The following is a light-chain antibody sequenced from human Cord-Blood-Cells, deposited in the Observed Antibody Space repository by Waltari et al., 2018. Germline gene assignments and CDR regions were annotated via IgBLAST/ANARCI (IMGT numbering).Light chain of an antibody. CDR3: CSYAGSVV. V-gene: IGLV2-23*01. CDR1: STDVWSYNL. CDR2: EGS. J-gene: IGLJ2*01. Sequence: QSALTQPASVSGSPGQSITISCTGTSTDVWSYNLVSWYQHHPGKAPKLMIYEGSKRPSGVSNRFSGSKSGNTASLTISGLQAEDEADYYCCSYAGSVVFGGGTKLTVL.